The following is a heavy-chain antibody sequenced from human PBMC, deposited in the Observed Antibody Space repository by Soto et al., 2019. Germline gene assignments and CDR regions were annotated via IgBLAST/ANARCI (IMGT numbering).Heavy chain of an antibody. CDR1: GFTFSDHH. J-gene: IGHJ5*02. Sequence: EVQLVESGGGLVQPGGSLRLSCEASGFTFSDHHMDWVRQAPGKGLEWVGRTRNKANSYTTEYAASVKGRFTISRDDSKNSLYLQMNSLKTEDTAVYYCSRDLGSWGQGTLVTVSS. CDR2: TRNKANSYTT. CDR3: SRDLGS. V-gene: IGHV3-72*01.